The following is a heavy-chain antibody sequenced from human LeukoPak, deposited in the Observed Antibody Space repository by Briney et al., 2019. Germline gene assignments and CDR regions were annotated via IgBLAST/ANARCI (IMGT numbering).Heavy chain of an antibody. CDR1: GFTFSSYW. Sequence: GGSLRLSCAASGFTFSSYWMHWVRQAPGKGLVWVSRINSDGSSTSYADSVKGRFTISRDNAKNTLYLQMNSLRAEDTAVYYCAKASTVITPEDYWGQGTLVTVSS. D-gene: IGHD4-23*01. CDR2: INSDGSST. V-gene: IGHV3-74*01. J-gene: IGHJ4*02. CDR3: AKASTVITPEDY.